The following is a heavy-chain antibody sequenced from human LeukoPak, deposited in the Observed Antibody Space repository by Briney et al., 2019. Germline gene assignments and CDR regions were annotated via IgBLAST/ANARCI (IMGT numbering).Heavy chain of an antibody. V-gene: IGHV3-74*01. CDR2: IKSDGKT. D-gene: IGHD3-22*01. CDR1: GFTFSSYW. CDR3: ARAPSEIGGYYPQYFRH. J-gene: IGHJ1*01. Sequence: GGSLRLSCAASGFTFSSYWMHWVRQAPGKGLVWVSRIKSDGKTNYADSVKGRFTISRDNAKNTVSLQMNSLRAEDTGVYYCARAPSEIGGYYPQYFRHWGQGTLVTVSS.